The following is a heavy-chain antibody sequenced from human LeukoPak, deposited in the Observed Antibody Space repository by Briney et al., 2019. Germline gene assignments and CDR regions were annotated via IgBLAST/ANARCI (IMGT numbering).Heavy chain of an antibody. Sequence: GGSLRLSCAVSGCTFSSNSLNWVRKGPGTGQERVSSISIGSTYIYYADTLNDPSAISRDNAMNSLTLKINRLRAEGTAVYYGARDTHCSSTSCYNAFEIWGQGTMVTVSS. J-gene: IGHJ3*02. V-gene: IGHV3-21*01. CDR1: GCTFSSNS. CDR2: ISIGSTYI. D-gene: IGHD2-2*02. CDR3: ARDTHCSSTSCYNAFEI.